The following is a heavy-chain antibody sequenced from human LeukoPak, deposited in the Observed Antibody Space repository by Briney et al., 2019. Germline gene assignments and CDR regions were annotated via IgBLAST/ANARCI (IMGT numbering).Heavy chain of an antibody. CDR3: GYYTGDYVDY. CDR2: FYPGDSDS. CDR1: GYTFSYYW. J-gene: IGHJ4*02. D-gene: IGHD3/OR15-3a*01. Sequence: GESLKISCKGFGYTFSYYWIAWVRQMPGKALEWMGIFYPGDSDSKYSPTFQGQVTFSADKSISAAYLQCISLKPSAAYMYLSGYYTGDYVDYGGQGTLVTVSS. V-gene: IGHV5-51*01.